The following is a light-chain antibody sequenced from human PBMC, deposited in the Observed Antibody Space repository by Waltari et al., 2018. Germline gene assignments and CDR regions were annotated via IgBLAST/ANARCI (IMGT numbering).Light chain of an antibody. J-gene: IGKJ4*01. CDR2: SAS. CDR3: QQSHNWPPLT. Sequence: EVVLTPFPATLSLSPGEKATLPCRASQSVRVNLAGYQQRPGQAPRLLIYSASTRATGIPARFSGSGSGTEFTLTISSLESEDFAVYYCQQSHNWPPLTFGGGTKVEIK. V-gene: IGKV3-15*01. CDR1: QSVRVN.